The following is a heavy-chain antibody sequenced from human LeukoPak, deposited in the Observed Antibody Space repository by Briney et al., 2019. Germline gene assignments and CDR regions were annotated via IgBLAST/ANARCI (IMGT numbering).Heavy chain of an antibody. CDR3: ARSRIVGATTPLIY. J-gene: IGHJ4*02. Sequence: SETLSLTCAVYGGSFSGYYWSWIRQPPGKGLEWIGEINHSGSTNYNPSLKSRVTISVDTSKNQFSLKLSSVTAADTAVYYCARSRIVGATTPLIYWGQGTLVTVSS. CDR2: INHSGST. CDR1: GGSFSGYY. V-gene: IGHV4-34*01. D-gene: IGHD1-26*01.